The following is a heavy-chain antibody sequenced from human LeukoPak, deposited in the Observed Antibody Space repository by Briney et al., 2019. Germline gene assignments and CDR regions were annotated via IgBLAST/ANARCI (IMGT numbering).Heavy chain of an antibody. CDR3: ASLGSPPILDDSSGYYGN. V-gene: IGHV1-18*01. Sequence: GASVKVSCKASGYTFTSYGIIWVRQAPGQGLEWMGWISAYNGDTNYAQKLQGRVTMTTDTSTSTAYVELRSLRSDDTAVYYCASLGSPPILDDSSGYYGNWGQGTLVTVSS. CDR1: GYTFTSYG. CDR2: ISAYNGDT. J-gene: IGHJ4*02. D-gene: IGHD3-22*01.